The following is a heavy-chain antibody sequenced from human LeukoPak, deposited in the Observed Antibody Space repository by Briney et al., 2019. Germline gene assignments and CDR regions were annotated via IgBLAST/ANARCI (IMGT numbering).Heavy chain of an antibody. V-gene: IGHV3-23*01. J-gene: IGHJ4*02. D-gene: IGHD5-24*01. CDR2: ISGSGGST. CDR1: GFTFSSYA. Sequence: PGGSLRLSCAASGFTFSSYAMSWVRQAPGKGLEWVSAISGSGGSTYYADSVKGRFTISRDNSKNTLYLQMNSLRAQDTAVYYCAKDLTMATTGDFDYWGQGTLVTVSS. CDR3: AKDLTMATTGDFDY.